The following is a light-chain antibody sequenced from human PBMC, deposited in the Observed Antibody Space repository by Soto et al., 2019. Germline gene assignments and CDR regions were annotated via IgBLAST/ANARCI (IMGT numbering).Light chain of an antibody. CDR1: SSNIGAGYD. CDR3: QSYDSSLSGYV. Sequence: QSVLTQPPSVSGAPGQRVTISCTGSSSNIGAGYDVHWYQQLPGTATKLLIYGNSNRPSGVPDRVSGSKSGTSASLAITGHQADDEAVYYCQSYDSSLSGYVFGTGTKLTVL. J-gene: IGLJ1*01. V-gene: IGLV1-40*01. CDR2: GNS.